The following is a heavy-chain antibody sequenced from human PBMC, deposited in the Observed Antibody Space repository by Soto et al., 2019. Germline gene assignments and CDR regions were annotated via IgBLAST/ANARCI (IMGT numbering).Heavy chain of an antibody. CDR1: GYSFTSYA. V-gene: IGHV1-3*01. CDR2: INAGNGNT. Sequence: GASVKVSCKASGYSFTSYAMHWVRRAPGQRLEWMGWINAGNGNTKYSQKFQGRVTITRDTSASTAYMELSSLRSEDTAVYYCARGYHYGSLYYYYYMDVRGKGTSVTVSS. D-gene: IGHD3-10*01. CDR3: ARGYHYGSLYYYYYMDV. J-gene: IGHJ6*03.